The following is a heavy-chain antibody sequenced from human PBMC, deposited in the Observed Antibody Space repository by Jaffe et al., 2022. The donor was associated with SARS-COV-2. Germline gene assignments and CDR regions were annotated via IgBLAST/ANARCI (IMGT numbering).Heavy chain of an antibody. V-gene: IGHV3-23*01. Sequence: EVQLLESGGGLVQPGGSLRLSCAASGFTFSSYAMSWVRQAPGKGLQWVSTISGSGGSTYYADSVKGRFSISRDNSKNTLYVQMNSLRAEDTAVYYCAKPLPYCGGDCYRPFDYWGQGTLVTVSS. CDR1: GFTFSSYA. CDR3: AKPLPYCGGDCYRPFDY. D-gene: IGHD2-21*02. CDR2: ISGSGGST. J-gene: IGHJ4*02.